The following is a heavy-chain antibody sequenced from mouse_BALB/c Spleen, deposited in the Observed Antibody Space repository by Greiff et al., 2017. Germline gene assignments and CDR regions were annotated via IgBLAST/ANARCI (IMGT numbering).Heavy chain of an antibody. CDR1: GFTFSSYA. CDR3: ARHKYGNHGAMDY. D-gene: IGHD2-10*02. V-gene: IGHV5-9-3*01. Sequence: EVKLQESGGGLVKPGGSLKLSCAASGFTFSSYAMSWVRQTPEKRLEWVATISSGGSYTYYPDSVKGRFTISRDNAKNTLYLQMSSLRSEDTAMYYCARHKYGNHGAMDYWGQGTSVTVSS. CDR2: ISSGGSYT. J-gene: IGHJ4*01.